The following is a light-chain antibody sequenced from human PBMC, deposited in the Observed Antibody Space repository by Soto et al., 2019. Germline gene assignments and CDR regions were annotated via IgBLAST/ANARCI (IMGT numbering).Light chain of an antibody. J-gene: IGKJ4*01. CDR1: QTVRNNY. V-gene: IGKV3-20*01. CDR3: QQFSSYPLT. Sequence: ALTQSPGTLSLSKGERATLSCRASQTVRNNYLAWYQQKPGQAARILIYDASSRAAGSLDRMSGGGSGTDLSLTISRLEPEDFAVYYCQQFSSYPLTFGGGTKVDIK. CDR2: DAS.